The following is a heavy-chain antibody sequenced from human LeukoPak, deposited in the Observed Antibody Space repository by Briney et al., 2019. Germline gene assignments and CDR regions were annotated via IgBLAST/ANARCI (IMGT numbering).Heavy chain of an antibody. CDR1: GYTFTGYY. D-gene: IGHD4-17*01. V-gene: IGHV1-2*02. CDR3: ARDYGDYAGLWFDP. Sequence: GASVKVSCKASGYTFTGYYMHWVRQAPGQGLEWMGWINPNSGGTNYAQKFQGRVTMTRDTSTSTAYMELSRLRSGDTAVYYCARDYGDYAGLWFDPRGQGTLVTVSS. CDR2: INPNSGGT. J-gene: IGHJ5*02.